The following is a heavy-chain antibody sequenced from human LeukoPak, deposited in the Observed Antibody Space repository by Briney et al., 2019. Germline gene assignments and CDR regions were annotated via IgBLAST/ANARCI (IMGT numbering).Heavy chain of an antibody. CDR3: AKVGSPVGPGYYDSSGYWYDY. Sequence: GASVKVSCKASGGTFSSYAISWVRQAPGQGLEWMGGIIPIFGTANYAQKFQGRVTITADESTSTAYMELSSLRSEDTAVYDCAKVGSPVGPGYYDSSGYWYDYWGQGTLVTVSS. CDR2: IIPIFGTA. V-gene: IGHV1-69*13. J-gene: IGHJ4*02. D-gene: IGHD3-22*01. CDR1: GGTFSSYA.